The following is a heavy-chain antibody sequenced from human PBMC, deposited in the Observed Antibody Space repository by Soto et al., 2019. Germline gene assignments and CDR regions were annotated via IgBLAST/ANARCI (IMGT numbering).Heavy chain of an antibody. Sequence: EVQLVESGGGLVQPGGSLRVSCAASGFTFGSYWMNWVRQAPGKGLVWVSRIDSDGSSTTYADSVKGRFTTSRDNAKNTLYLQMSSPRVEDTSVYYCARGRPSGMAVWGQGTTVTVSS. CDR2: IDSDGSST. CDR3: ARGRPSGMAV. CDR1: GFTFGSYW. V-gene: IGHV3-74*01. J-gene: IGHJ6*02.